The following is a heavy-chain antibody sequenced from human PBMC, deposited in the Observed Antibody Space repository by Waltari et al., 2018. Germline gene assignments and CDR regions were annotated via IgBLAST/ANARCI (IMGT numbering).Heavy chain of an antibody. D-gene: IGHD5-12*01. CDR1: GFTFSSYW. CDR3: ARELEDGYKPDAFDI. Sequence: EVQLVVSGGGLVQPGGSLRLSCAASGFTFSSYWMSWVRQAPGKGLEWVANIKQDGSEKYYVDSVKGRFTISRDNAKNSLYLQMNSLRAEDTAVYYCARELEDGYKPDAFDIWGQGTMVTVSS. J-gene: IGHJ3*02. CDR2: IKQDGSEK. V-gene: IGHV3-7*03.